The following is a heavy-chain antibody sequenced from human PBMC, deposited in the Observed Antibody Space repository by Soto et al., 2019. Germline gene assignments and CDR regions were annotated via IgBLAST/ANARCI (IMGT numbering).Heavy chain of an antibody. V-gene: IGHV3-23*01. J-gene: IGHJ4*02. CDR1: GFTFRSYA. CDR3: AKWGSPIAVLTAADFDC. Sequence: SLRLSCAASGFTFRSYAMSWVRQAPGKGLEWVSGISGSGYSTYYADSVKARFTISRDNSENTVNLEMNSLRAEDTAVYYCAKWGSPIAVLTAADFDCWGQGVLVTVSS. D-gene: IGHD2-21*02. CDR2: ISGSGYST.